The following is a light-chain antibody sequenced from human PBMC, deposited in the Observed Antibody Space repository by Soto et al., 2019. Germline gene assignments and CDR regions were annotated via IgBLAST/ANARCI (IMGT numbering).Light chain of an antibody. Sequence: QSALTQPASVSGSPGQSITISCTGTSSDIGFYNYVSWYQRYAGQAPKLLIYGVTNRPSGISYRFSGAKSGSTGSLTIYGLRDEDEADYYCSSYSTSFFYVFGTGTKVTVL. V-gene: IGLV2-14*01. J-gene: IGLJ1*01. CDR3: SSYSTSFFYV. CDR1: SSDIGFYNY. CDR2: GVT.